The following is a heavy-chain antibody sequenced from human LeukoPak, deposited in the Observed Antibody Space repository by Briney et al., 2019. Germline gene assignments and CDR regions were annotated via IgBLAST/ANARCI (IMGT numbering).Heavy chain of an antibody. Sequence: ASVKVSCKASGYTFTSYGISWVRQAPGQGLEWMGWINPNSGGTNYAQKFQGRVTMTRDTSISTAYMELSRLRSDDTAVYYCARGEGYSYGYAYYWGQGTLVTVSS. CDR3: ARGEGYSYGYAYY. J-gene: IGHJ4*02. D-gene: IGHD5-18*01. V-gene: IGHV1-2*02. CDR1: GYTFTSYG. CDR2: INPNSGGT.